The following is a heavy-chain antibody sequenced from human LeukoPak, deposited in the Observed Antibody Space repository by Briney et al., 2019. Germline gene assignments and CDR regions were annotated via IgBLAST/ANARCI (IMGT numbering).Heavy chain of an antibody. CDR2: ISAYNGYT. V-gene: IGHV1-18*01. CDR1: GYTFTNYG. CDR3: ARSRYNWNPRPDQAFDI. D-gene: IGHD1-1*01. J-gene: IGHJ3*02. Sequence: GSVKVSFKASGYTFTNYGISWVRQAPGQGLEWMGWISAYNGYTDYAQKLQFRVTMTTDTSTSTAYMELRSLRSDDTAVYYCARSRYNWNPRPDQAFDIWGQGTMVTVSS.